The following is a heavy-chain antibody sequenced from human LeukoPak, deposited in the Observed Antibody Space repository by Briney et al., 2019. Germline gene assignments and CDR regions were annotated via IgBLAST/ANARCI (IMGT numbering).Heavy chain of an antibody. V-gene: IGHV1-2*02. D-gene: IGHD3-10*01. CDR2: INPNSGGT. CDR1: GYTFTAYY. J-gene: IGHJ4*02. CDR3: ARDHSYYDSGSYSNVDY. Sequence: SVKVSCKASGYTFTAYYIHWVRQAPGQGLEWMGWINPNSGGTNYAQKFQGRVTMTRDTSSSTAYMELSRLRSDDTAVYYCARDHSYYDSGSYSNVDYLGQGNVVRVSS.